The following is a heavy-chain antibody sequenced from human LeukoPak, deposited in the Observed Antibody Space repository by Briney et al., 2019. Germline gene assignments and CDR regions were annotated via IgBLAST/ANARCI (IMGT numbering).Heavy chain of an antibody. CDR2: ISYDGSNK. J-gene: IGHJ4*02. V-gene: IGHV3-30-3*02. CDR1: GFTFSSYA. Sequence: PGGSLRLSCAASGFTFSSYAMHWVRQAPGKGLEWVAVISYDGSNKYYADSVKGRFTISRDNSKNTLYLQMNSLRAEDTAVYYCAKRVQVEGYFDYWGQGTLVTVSS. CDR3: AKRVQVEGYFDY. D-gene: IGHD5-24*01.